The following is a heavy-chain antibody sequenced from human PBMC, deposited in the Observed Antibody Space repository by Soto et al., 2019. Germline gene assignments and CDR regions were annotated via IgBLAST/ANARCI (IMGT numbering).Heavy chain of an antibody. V-gene: IGHV1-18*01. CDR2: ISAYNGNT. Sequence: ASVKVSCKASGYTFTSYGISWVRQAPGQGLEWMGWISAYNGNTNYAQKLQGRVTMTTDTSTSTAYMELRSLRSDDTAVYYCARHPPSIINPGNYDFWSGLDYWGQGTRVTVSS. CDR1: GYTFTSYG. J-gene: IGHJ4*02. D-gene: IGHD3-3*01. CDR3: ARHPPSIINPGNYDFWSGLDY.